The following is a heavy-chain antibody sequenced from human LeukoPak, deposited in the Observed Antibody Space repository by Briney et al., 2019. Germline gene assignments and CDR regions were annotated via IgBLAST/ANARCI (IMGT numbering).Heavy chain of an antibody. D-gene: IGHD4-17*01. CDR1: GFTFSSYG. CDR2: IRYDGSNK. J-gene: IGHJ4*02. V-gene: IGHV3-30*02. Sequence: GGSLRLSCAASGFTFSSYGMHWVRQAPGKGLEWVAFIRYDGSNKYYADSVKGRFTISRDNSKNTLYLQMNSLRAEDTAVYYCARDATMTTVIPFDYWGQGSLVTVSS. CDR3: ARDATMTTVIPFDY.